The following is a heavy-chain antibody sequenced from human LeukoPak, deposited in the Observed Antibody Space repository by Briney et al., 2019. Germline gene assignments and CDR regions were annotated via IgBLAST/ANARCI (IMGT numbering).Heavy chain of an antibody. Sequence: ASVKVSCKASGYTFTSYYIHWVRQAPGQGLEWMGMINPSGGNTNYAQKFQGRVTITTDESTSTAYMELSSLRSEDTAVYYCAGGGGKEFSRSSYYFDYGGQGTLVTVSS. CDR2: INPSGGNT. V-gene: IGHV1-46*01. CDR3: AGGGGKEFSRSSYYFDY. D-gene: IGHD6-6*01. CDR1: GYTFTSYY. J-gene: IGHJ4*02.